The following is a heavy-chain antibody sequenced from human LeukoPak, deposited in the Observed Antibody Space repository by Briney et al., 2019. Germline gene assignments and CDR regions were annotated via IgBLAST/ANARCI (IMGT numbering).Heavy chain of an antibody. CDR2: IRYDGSNK. J-gene: IGHJ6*03. CDR3: AKDVRHSSLYYYYYMDV. CDR1: GFTFSSYG. V-gene: IGHV3-30*02. Sequence: GGSLRLSCAASGFTFSSYGMHWVRQAPGKGLEWVAFIRYDGSNKYYADSVKGRFTISRDNSKNTLYLQMNSLRAEDTAVYYCAKDVRHSSLYYYYYMDVWGKGTTVTISS.